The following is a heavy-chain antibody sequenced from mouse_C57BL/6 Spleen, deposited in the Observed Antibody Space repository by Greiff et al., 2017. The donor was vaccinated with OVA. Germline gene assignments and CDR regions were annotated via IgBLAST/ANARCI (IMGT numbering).Heavy chain of an antibody. Sequence: VHVKQSGPELVKPGASVKIPCKASGYTFTDYNMDWVKQSHGKSLEWIGDINPNNGGTIYNQKFKGKATLTVDKSSSTAYMELRSLTSEDTAVYYCARRTAQAYAMDYWGQGTSVTVSS. D-gene: IGHD3-2*02. CDR3: ARRTAQAYAMDY. J-gene: IGHJ4*01. V-gene: IGHV1-18*01. CDR1: GYTFTDYN. CDR2: INPNNGGT.